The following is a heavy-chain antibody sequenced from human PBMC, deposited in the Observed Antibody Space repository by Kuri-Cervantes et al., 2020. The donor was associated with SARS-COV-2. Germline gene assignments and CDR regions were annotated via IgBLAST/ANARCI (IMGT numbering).Heavy chain of an antibody. CDR2: IYYSGST. J-gene: IGHJ6*04. CDR1: GGSISSGGYY. D-gene: IGHD5-18*01. V-gene: IGHV4-31*03. Sequence: SETLSLTCTVSGGSISSGGYYWSWIRQHPGKGLEWIGYIYYSGSTYYNPSLKSRVTISVDTSKNQFSLKLSSVTAADTAVYYCARGRRGYSYLAADVWGKGTRVTVSS. CDR3: ARGRRGYSYLAADV.